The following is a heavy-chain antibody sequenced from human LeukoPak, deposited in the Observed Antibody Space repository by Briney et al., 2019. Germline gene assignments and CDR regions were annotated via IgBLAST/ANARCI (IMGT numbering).Heavy chain of an antibody. V-gene: IGHV3-23*01. CDR2: IHAGGSDP. Sequence: GGSLRPSCAASGFTFSSSPMGWVRQAPGKGLEWVSSIHAGGSDPFYGDSVQGRFTISRDNSKNTLSLQLNSLRVEDTAVYFCAKGGHHFNPFFYCGQGTLVTVSS. D-gene: IGHD3-3*01. J-gene: IGHJ4*02. CDR3: AKGGHHFNPFFY. CDR1: GFTFSSSP.